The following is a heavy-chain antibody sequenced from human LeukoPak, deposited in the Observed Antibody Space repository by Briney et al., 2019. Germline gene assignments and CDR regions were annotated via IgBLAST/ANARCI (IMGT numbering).Heavy chain of an antibody. J-gene: IGHJ4*02. D-gene: IGHD3-10*01. CDR2: IYSGGNT. Sequence: GGSLRLSCAASGFTVSSNYMTWVRQAPGKGLGWVSVIYSGGNTSYADSVKGRFTISRDNSKNTLYLQMNSLRGDDTAVYYCARGSGLYFDYWGQGTLVTVSS. CDR3: ARGSGLYFDY. CDR1: GFTVSSNY. V-gene: IGHV3-53*01.